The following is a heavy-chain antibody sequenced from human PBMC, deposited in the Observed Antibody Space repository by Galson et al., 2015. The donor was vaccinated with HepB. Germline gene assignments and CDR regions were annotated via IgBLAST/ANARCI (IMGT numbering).Heavy chain of an antibody. V-gene: IGHV3-30*18. CDR3: AKDTYNSGRD. Sequence: SLRLSCAASGFTFSNYGMHWVRQAPGKGLEWVAVISHDGSSKYYADSVKGRFTISRDTSKNTLYLQMNSLRAEDTAVYYCAKDTYNSGRDWGRGTLVTVSS. CDR2: ISHDGSSK. J-gene: IGHJ4*02. CDR1: GFTFSNYG. D-gene: IGHD6-19*01.